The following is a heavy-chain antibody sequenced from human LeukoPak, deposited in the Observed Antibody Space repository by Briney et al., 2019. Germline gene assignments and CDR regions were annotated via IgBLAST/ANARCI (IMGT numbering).Heavy chain of an antibody. Sequence: SETLSLTCTVFGGSISSHYWSRIRQPPGKGLEWIGYIYYSGSTNYNPSLKSRVTISVDTSKNQFSLKLSSMTAADTAVYYCARLRDWFDPSGQGTLVTVSS. CDR2: IYYSGST. J-gene: IGHJ5*02. CDR3: ARLRDWFDP. V-gene: IGHV4-59*11. CDR1: GGSISSHY.